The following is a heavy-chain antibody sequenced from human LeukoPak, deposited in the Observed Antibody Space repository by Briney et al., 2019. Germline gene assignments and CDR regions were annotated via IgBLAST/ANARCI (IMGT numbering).Heavy chain of an antibody. CDR1: GFTFSSGW. D-gene: IGHD6-6*01. CDR3: TTDRSIAIRPLFDY. V-gene: IGHV3-15*01. CDR2: IKSKTDGGTT. J-gene: IGHJ4*02. Sequence: GGSLRLSCAASGFTFSSGWMGWVRQAPGKGLEWIGRIKSKTDGGTTDYAAPVKGRFTVSRDDSKNTLYLQMNSLKTEDTAVYYCTTDRSIAIRPLFDYWGQGISVAVSS.